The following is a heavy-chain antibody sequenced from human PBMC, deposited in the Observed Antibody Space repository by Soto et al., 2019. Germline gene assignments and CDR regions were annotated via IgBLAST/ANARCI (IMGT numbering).Heavy chain of an antibody. CDR3: ARIKWGLDYYSGMDV. D-gene: IGHD1-26*01. Sequence: QVQLVQSGAEVRKSGASVKVSCEASGYTFSDYFIQWLRQAPGQGFEWVAWINPKTAATNYAKKFQDRVTVTSDTSFSTAYLELTRLRPDDTALYYCARIKWGLDYYSGMDVWGQGTAVSVSS. V-gene: IGHV1-2*02. J-gene: IGHJ6*02. CDR2: INPKTAAT. CDR1: GYTFSDYF.